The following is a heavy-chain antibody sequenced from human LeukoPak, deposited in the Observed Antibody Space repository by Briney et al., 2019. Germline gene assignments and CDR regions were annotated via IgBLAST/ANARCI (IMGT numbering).Heavy chain of an antibody. CDR3: ARATTALTV. V-gene: IGHV3-21*01. Sequence: GGSLRLSCVASGFTFSYYTMNWVRQAPGKGLQWVSSISSSSRHTYYAESVKGRFNISRDNANNSLYLQMNSLRADDTAVYYCARATTALTVWGQGTLSPSPQ. J-gene: IGHJ4*02. CDR2: ISSSSRHT. CDR1: GFTFSYYT. D-gene: IGHD2-21*02.